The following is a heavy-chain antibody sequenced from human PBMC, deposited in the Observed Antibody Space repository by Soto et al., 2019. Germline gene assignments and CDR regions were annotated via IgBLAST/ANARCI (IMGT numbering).Heavy chain of an antibody. Sequence: QVQLVESGGGVVQPGRSLRLSCAASGFTFSSYAMHWVRQAPGKGLEWVAVISYDGSNKYYADSVKGRFTISRDNSKNTLYLQMNSLRAEDTAVYYCARGGAGIVGATNYWGQRTLVTVSS. V-gene: IGHV3-30-3*01. CDR3: ARGGAGIVGATNY. CDR2: ISYDGSNK. D-gene: IGHD1-26*01. J-gene: IGHJ4*02. CDR1: GFTFSSYA.